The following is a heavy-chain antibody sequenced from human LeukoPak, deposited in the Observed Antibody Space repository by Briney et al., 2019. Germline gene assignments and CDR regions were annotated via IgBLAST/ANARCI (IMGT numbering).Heavy chain of an antibody. V-gene: IGHV1-18*01. D-gene: IGHD3-9*01. CDR1: GYTFTSYG. CDR2: ISSYNGNT. Sequence: GASVKVSCKASGYTFTSYGISWVRQAPGQGLEWTGWISSYNGNTNYAQKLQGRATMTIDTSTSTAYMELRSLRSDDTAVYYCARGSFPSDDILTGPFDNWGQGTLVTVSS. J-gene: IGHJ4*02. CDR3: ARGSFPSDDILTGPFDN.